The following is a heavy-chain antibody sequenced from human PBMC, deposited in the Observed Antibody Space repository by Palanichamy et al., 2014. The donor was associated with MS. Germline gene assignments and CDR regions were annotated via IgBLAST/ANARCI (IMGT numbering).Heavy chain of an antibody. CDR1: GFTFSSYG. CDR2: ISYDGSNK. V-gene: IGHV3-30*18. D-gene: IGHD2-8*01. Sequence: QVQLVESGGGVVQPGRSLRLSCAASGFTFSSYGMHWVRQAPGKGLEWVAVISYDGSNKYYADSVKGRFTISRDNSKNTLYLQMNSLRAEDTAAYYCAKDGEGYCTNGVCNNWFDPWGQGTLVTVSS. CDR3: AKDGEGYCTNGVCNNWFDP. J-gene: IGHJ5*02.